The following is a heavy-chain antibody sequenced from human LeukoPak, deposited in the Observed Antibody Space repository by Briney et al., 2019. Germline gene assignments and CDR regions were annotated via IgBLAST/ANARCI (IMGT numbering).Heavy chain of an antibody. D-gene: IGHD6-13*01. CDR3: AREIDGSSWYHFDY. V-gene: IGHV1-2*06. J-gene: IGHJ4*02. Sequence: ASVTVSCMASGYTFTGYYIHWVRQAPGQGLEWMGRINPKSGGTNYAQKLQGGVTMTRDTSISTAYMELSRLTSDDTAVYYCAREIDGSSWYHFDYWGQGTLVTVSS. CDR1: GYTFTGYY. CDR2: INPKSGGT.